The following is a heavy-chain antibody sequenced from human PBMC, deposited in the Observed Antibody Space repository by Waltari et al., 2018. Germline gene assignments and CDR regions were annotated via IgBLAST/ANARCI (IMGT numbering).Heavy chain of an antibody. CDR2: IYYSGST. D-gene: IGHD3-22*01. V-gene: IGHV4-39*07. CDR1: GGSISSSSYY. J-gene: IGHJ4*02. CDR3: ARALYYYDSSGPFDY. Sequence: QLQLQESGPGLVKPSETLSLTCTVSGGSISSSSYYWGWIRQPPGKGLEWIGSIYYSGSTYYNPSLKSRVTISVDTSKNQFSLKLSSVTAADTAVYYCARALYYYDSSGPFDYWGQGTLVTVSS.